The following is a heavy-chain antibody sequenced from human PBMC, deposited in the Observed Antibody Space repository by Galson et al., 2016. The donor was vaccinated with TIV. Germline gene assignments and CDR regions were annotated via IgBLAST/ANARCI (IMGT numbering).Heavy chain of an antibody. J-gene: IGHJ2*01. Sequence: SVKVSCKASGYTFTGYFMHWVRQAPGQGLEWMGWINPNIRATNYAQKFQGRVTITRDTSISTAYMELSSLISDDPAMYFCARAPTVIVATIYWYFDLWGRGTLVTASS. V-gene: IGHV1-2*02. CDR1: GYTFTGYF. D-gene: IGHD5-12*01. CDR2: INPNIRAT. CDR3: ARAPTVIVATIYWYFDL.